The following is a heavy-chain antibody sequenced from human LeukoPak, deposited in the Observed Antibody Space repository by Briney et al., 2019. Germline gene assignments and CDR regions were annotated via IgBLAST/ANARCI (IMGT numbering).Heavy chain of an antibody. Sequence: GGSLRLSCAASGFTFDDYAMHWVRQAPGKGLEWVSGISWNSGSIGYADSVKGRFTISRDNAKNSLYLQMNSLRAEDTALYYCAKEDRRGRHFDYWGQGTLVPVSS. CDR3: AKEDRRGRHFDY. CDR1: GFTFDDYA. J-gene: IGHJ4*02. D-gene: IGHD3-16*01. V-gene: IGHV3-9*01. CDR2: ISWNSGSI.